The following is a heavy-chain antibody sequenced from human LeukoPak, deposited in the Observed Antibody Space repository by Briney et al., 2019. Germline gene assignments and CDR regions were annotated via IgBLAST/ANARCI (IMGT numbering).Heavy chain of an antibody. J-gene: IGHJ6*02. V-gene: IGHV4-4*07. CDR3: ARDWASTVTTFYYGMDV. D-gene: IGHD4-17*01. CDR1: GGSISSYY. CDR2: IYTSGST. Sequence: SETLSLTCTVSGGSISSYYWSWIRQPAGKGLEWIGRIYTSGSTNYNPSLKSRVTMSVDTSKNQFSLKLSSLTAAEKAVYYSARDWASTVTTFYYGMDVWGQGTTVTVSS.